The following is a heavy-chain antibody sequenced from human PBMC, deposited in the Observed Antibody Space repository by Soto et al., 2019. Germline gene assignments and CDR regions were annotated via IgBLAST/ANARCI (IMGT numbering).Heavy chain of an antibody. CDR3: ARQLPVGATSWFDP. J-gene: IGHJ5*02. V-gene: IGHV4-39*01. D-gene: IGHD1-26*01. CDR2: LYYGGST. Sequence: SETLSLTCSVSGGSINSDDSFWGWVRQSPGKGLEWIGSLYYGGSTFFNPSLKSRVTISLDTSKNQFSLRLTSVTAADTAIYYCARQLPVGATSWFDPWGQGTLVTVSS. CDR1: GGSINSDDSF.